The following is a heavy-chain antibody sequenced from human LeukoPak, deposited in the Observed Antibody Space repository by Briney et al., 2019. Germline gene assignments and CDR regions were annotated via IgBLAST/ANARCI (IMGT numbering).Heavy chain of an antibody. J-gene: IGHJ4*02. D-gene: IGHD3-10*01. CDR1: GYTFTGYY. CDR2: INPNSGGT. V-gene: IGHV1-2*06. CDR3: ARARNTMVQILFDY. Sequence: ASVKVSCKASGYTFTGYYMHWVRQAPGQGVEWMGRINPNSGGTNYTQKFQGRVTMTRDTSISTAYMELSRLRSDDTAVYYCARARNTMVQILFDYWGQGTLVTVSS.